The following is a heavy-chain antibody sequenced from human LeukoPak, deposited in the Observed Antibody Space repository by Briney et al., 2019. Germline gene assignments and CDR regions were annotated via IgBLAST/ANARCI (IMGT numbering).Heavy chain of an antibody. J-gene: IGHJ6*04. CDR1: GFTFYDYG. CDR2: ISSSGSTI. V-gene: IGHV3-48*04. Sequence: GGSLRLSCAASGFTFYDYGMTWVRQAPGKGLEWVSYISSSGSTIYYADSVKGRFTISRDNAKNSLYLQMNSLRAEDTAVYYCAELGITMIGGVWGKGTTVTISS. CDR3: AELGITMIGGV. D-gene: IGHD3-10*02.